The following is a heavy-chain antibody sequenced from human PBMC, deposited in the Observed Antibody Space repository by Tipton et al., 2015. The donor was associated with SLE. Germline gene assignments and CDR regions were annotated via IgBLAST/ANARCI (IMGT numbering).Heavy chain of an antibody. CDR2: IYHSGPI. D-gene: IGHD6-19*01. Sequence: GLVKPSKTLSLTCAVSVHSISTVYSWGGIRQPPGKGLEWFGSIYHSGPIYYNPSLKSRVTLSVDTSENQFSLKLSSVTAADTAVYFCARVEGATKWHIPVAHFDHWGPGILVTVSS. CDR1: VHSISTVYS. J-gene: IGHJ4*02. V-gene: IGHV4-38-2*01. CDR3: ARVEGATKWHIPVAHFDH.